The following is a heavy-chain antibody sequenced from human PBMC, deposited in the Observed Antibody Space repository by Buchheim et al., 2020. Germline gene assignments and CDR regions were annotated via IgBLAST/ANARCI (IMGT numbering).Heavy chain of an antibody. CDR1: GFTFSSYS. CDR2: IKQDGSEK. V-gene: IGHV3-7*01. Sequence: EVQLVESGGGLVQPGGSLRLSCAASGFTFSSYSMNWVRQAPGKGLEWVANIKQDGSEKYYVDSVKGRFTISRDNAKNSLYLQMNSLRAEDTAVYYCARDRGTVTTTYYYYGMDVWGQGTT. CDR3: ARDRGTVTTTYYYYGMDV. J-gene: IGHJ6*02. D-gene: IGHD4-17*01.